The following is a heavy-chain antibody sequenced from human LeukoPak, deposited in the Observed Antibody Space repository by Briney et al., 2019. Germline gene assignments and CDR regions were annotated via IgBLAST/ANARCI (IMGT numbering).Heavy chain of an antibody. D-gene: IGHD2-15*01. J-gene: IGHJ5*02. CDR1: GGSFSGYY. V-gene: IGHV4-34*01. Sequence: SETLSLTCAVYGGSFSGYYWSWIRQPPGKGLEWIGEINHSGSTNYNPFLKSRVTISVDTSKNQFSLKLSSVTAADTAVYYCARVGYCSGGSCIKFDPWGQGTLVTVSS. CDR3: ARVGYCSGGSCIKFDP. CDR2: INHSGST.